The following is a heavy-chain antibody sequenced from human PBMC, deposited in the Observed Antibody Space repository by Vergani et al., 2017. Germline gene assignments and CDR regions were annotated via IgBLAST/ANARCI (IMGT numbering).Heavy chain of an antibody. CDR1: GFTFSGSA. V-gene: IGHV3-73*01. Sequence: EVQLVESGGGLVQPGGSLKLSCAASGFTFSGSAMHWVRQASGKGLEWVGRIRSKANSYAKAYAASVKGRFTISRDDSKNTAYLQMNSLKTEDTAVYYCTRHPTITGTTGDYWGQGTLVTVS. J-gene: IGHJ4*02. D-gene: IGHD1-7*01. CDR3: TRHPTITGTTGDY. CDR2: IRSKANSYAK.